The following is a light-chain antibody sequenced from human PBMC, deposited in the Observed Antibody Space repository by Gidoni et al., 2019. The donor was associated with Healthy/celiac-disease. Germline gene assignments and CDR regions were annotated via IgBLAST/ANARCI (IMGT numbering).Light chain of an antibody. V-gene: IGLV3-25*02. CDR2: KDS. J-gene: IGLJ3*02. CDR1: ALPKQY. CDR3: QSADSSVRV. Sequence: SYELTQPPSVSVSPGQTARITCSGDALPKQYAYWYQPKPGQAPVLSIYKDSERPSGIPERFSGSSSGTTVTLTISGVQAEDEADYYCQSADSSVRVFGGGTKLTVL.